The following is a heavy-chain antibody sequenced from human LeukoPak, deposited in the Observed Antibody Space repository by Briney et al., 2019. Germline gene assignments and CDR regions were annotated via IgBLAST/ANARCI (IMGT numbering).Heavy chain of an antibody. J-gene: IGHJ3*02. Sequence: SETLSLTCTVSGVSISSYWWSWIRQPPGKGLEYIGYIFYSGSTNYNPSLKSRVTISVDTSKIHFSLRLSSVTAADTAVYYCARRGGGHAFDIWGQGTMVTVSS. CDR3: ARRGGGHAFDI. D-gene: IGHD3-16*01. CDR2: IFYSGST. V-gene: IGHV4-59*08. CDR1: GVSISSYW.